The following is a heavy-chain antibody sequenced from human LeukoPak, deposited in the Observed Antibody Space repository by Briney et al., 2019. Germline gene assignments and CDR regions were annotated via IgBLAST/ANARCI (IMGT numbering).Heavy chain of an antibody. V-gene: IGHV3-23*01. CDR1: GFTFSSYA. CDR3: ARAIDLGITMIVVVMPLDY. CDR2: ISGSGGST. D-gene: IGHD3-22*01. Sequence: GGSLRLSCAASGFTFSSYAMSWVRQAPGKGLEWVSAISGSGGSTYYADSVKGRFTISRDNSKNTLYLQMNSLRAEDTAVYYCARAIDLGITMIVVVMPLDYWGQGTLVTVSS. J-gene: IGHJ4*02.